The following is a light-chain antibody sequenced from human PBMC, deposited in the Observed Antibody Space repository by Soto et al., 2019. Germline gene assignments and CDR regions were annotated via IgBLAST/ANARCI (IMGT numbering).Light chain of an antibody. V-gene: IGKV3-20*01. CDR3: QQYYTGIA. Sequence: EIVLAQSPGTLSLSPGERATVSCRASQSVSSSYLAWYQQKPGQAPRLLIYGASSRATGIPDRFSGSGSGTDFTLTISSLQAEDVAVYYCQQYYTGIAFGQGTRLEIK. CDR2: GAS. CDR1: QSVSSSY. J-gene: IGKJ5*01.